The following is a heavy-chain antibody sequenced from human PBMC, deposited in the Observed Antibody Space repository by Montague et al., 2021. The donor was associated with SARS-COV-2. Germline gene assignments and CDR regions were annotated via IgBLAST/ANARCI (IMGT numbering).Heavy chain of an antibody. CDR1: GGSIRSSNFH. CDR3: ARQGAIHWFGEFGAFDY. J-gene: IGHJ4*02. V-gene: IGHV4-39*01. CDR2: IYFSGTT. D-gene: IGHD3-10*01. Sequence: SETLSLTCGVSGGSIRSSNFHWGWIRQSPGKGLEWIGCIYFSGTTYYNPSLKSRVTISVDTSKSQFSLKLTSVTAADTAVYYCARQGAIHWFGEFGAFDYWGKRILVIVPS.